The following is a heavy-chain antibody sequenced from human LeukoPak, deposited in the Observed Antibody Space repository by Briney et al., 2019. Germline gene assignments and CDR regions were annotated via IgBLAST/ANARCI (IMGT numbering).Heavy chain of an antibody. J-gene: IGHJ4*02. CDR2: IYPGDSDT. Sequence: GASLKISCKGSGYSFTSYWIGWVRQMPGKGLEWMGMIYPGDSDTRYSPSFQGQVTISANKSISTAYLQWSSLKASDTAMYYCARRRAAAGTSWGQGTLVTVSS. V-gene: IGHV5-51*01. D-gene: IGHD6-13*01. CDR1: GYSFTSYW. CDR3: ARRRAAAGTS.